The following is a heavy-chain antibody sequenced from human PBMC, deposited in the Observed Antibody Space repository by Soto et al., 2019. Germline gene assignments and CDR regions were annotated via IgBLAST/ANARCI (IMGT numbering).Heavy chain of an antibody. CDR2: MNPKKGNR. V-gene: IGHV1-8*01. CDR3: ANYRNISPEGFDI. CDR1: GYTSPIYD. Sequence: QVHLVQSGAEVRRPGASVKVSCQASGYTSPIYDIEWVRQATGQRLEWMGWMNPKKGNRYPAPKFPGRRSMTRNTSTTTAYMELTNLRSEDTAVYYCANYRNISPEGFDIWGQGTLVTVS. J-gene: IGHJ3*02. D-gene: IGHD1-1*01.